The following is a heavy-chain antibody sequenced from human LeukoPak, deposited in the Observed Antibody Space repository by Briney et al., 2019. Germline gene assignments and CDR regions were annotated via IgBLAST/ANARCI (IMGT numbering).Heavy chain of an antibody. Sequence: PGGSLRLSCAASGCISNRAWRSWFRQAPGKGLEWVANIKEGGSEKYYVYSVRGLFTISRDIAKNSLYLQMNSLRAEDTAVYYCATNQDWGQGPLVTVSS. CDR3: ATNQD. CDR1: GCISNRAW. J-gene: IGHJ4*02. V-gene: IGHV3-7*01. CDR2: IKEGGSEK.